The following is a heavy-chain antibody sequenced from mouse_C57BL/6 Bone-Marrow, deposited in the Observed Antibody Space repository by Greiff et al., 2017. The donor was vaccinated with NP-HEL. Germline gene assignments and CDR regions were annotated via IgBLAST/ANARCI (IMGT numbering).Heavy chain of an antibody. CDR2: IRNKANGYTT. CDR3: ARSIYYDYADDPFYAMDY. J-gene: IGHJ4*01. V-gene: IGHV7-3*01. Sequence: EVKLVESGGGLVQPGGSLSLSCAASGFTFTDYYMSWVRQPPGKALEWLGFIRNKANGYTTEYSASVKGRLIISRDNSQSILYIQMNALRAEDSATYYCARSIYYDYADDPFYAMDYWGQGTSVTVSS. CDR1: GFTFTDYY. D-gene: IGHD2-4*01.